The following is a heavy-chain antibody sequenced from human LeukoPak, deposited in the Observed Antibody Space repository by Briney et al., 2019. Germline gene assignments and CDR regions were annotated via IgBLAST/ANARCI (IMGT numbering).Heavy chain of an antibody. CDR1: GFTFSSYA. D-gene: IGHD3-9*01. V-gene: IGHV3-30-3*01. CDR3: ARDRDYDILTGQPDY. J-gene: IGHJ4*02. Sequence: GGSLRLSCAASGFTFSSYAMHWVRQAPGKGLEWVAVIPYDGSNKYYADSVKGRFTISRDSSKNTLYLQMNSLRAEDTAVYYCARDRDYDILTGQPDYWGQGTRVTVAS. CDR2: IPYDGSNK.